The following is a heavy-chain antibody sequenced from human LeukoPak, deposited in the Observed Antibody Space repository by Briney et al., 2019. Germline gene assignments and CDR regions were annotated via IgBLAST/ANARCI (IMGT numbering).Heavy chain of an antibody. CDR3: VRGCSGGSCYTRQSDY. J-gene: IGHJ4*02. V-gene: IGHV3-21*05. CDR2: ISSSSSYI. CDR1: GFTFSSYS. Sequence: GGSLRLSCAASGFTFSSYSMNWVRQAPGKGLEWVSYISSSSSYIYYADSVKGRFTISRDNAKNSLYLQMNSLRAEDTAVYYCVRGCSGGSCYTRQSDYWGQGTLVTVSS. D-gene: IGHD2-15*01.